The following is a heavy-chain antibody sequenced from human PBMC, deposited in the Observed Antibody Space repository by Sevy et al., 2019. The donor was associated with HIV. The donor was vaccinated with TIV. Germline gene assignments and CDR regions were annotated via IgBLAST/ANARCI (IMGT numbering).Heavy chain of an antibody. Sequence: GGSLRLSCAASGFTFSSYAMHWVRQAPGKGLEWVAVISYDGSNKYYADSVKGRFTISRDNSKNTLYLQMNSLRAEDTAVYYCAREAAAGLYYYSGMDVWGQGTTVTVSS. CDR2: ISYDGSNK. CDR1: GFTFSSYA. V-gene: IGHV3-30-3*01. D-gene: IGHD6-13*01. J-gene: IGHJ6*02. CDR3: AREAAAGLYYYSGMDV.